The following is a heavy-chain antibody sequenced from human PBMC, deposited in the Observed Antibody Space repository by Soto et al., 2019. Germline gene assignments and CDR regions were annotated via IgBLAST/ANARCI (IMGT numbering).Heavy chain of an antibody. V-gene: IGHV3-23*01. CDR2: ISGSGGST. CDR3: AKEGLVSSGTSAWFDP. D-gene: IGHD6-13*01. CDR1: GFTFSSYA. J-gene: IGHJ5*02. Sequence: PGGSLRLSCAASGFTFSSYAMSWVRQAPGKGLEWVSDISGSGGSTNYADSVKGRFTVSRDNAKNTLYLQMNSLRVEDTAVFYFAKEGLVSSGTSAWFDPWGQGTLVTVSS.